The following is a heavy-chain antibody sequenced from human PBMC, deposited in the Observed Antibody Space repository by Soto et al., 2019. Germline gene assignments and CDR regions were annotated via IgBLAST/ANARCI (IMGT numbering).Heavy chain of an antibody. V-gene: IGHV3-23*01. CDR3: ANGREVWFGESDP. D-gene: IGHD3-10*01. CDR1: GFTFISYA. Sequence: EVQLLESGGGLVQPGGSLRLSCAASGFTFISYAMSWVRQAPGEGLEWVSAISGSGGCTYYADSVKGRFTISRDNSKNTLYLHMTSLRAEATDVYYCANGREVWFGESDPWGQGTLVTVSS. CDR2: ISGSGGCT. J-gene: IGHJ5*02.